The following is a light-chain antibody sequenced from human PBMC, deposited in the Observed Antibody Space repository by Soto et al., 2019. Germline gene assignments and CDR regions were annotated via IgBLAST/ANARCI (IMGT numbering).Light chain of an antibody. CDR2: AAS. J-gene: IGKJ4*01. Sequence: DIQLTQSPSFLSASVGDRVTITCRASQGISSYLAWYQRKPGKAPKLLIYAASTLQSGVPSRFSGSGSGTEFTLTISSLQPEDFATYYCQQLNSYRSTFGGGTKVEIK. CDR1: QGISSY. CDR3: QQLNSYRST. V-gene: IGKV1-9*01.